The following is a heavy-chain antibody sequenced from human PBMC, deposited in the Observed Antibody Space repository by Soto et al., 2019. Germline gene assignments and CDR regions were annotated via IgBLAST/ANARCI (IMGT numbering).Heavy chain of an antibody. J-gene: IGHJ5*02. CDR3: ARDRCSGGSCYTIGFDP. Sequence: PGESLKISCRGSGYSFSNYWIGWVRQMPGKGLEWMGIIYPGDSDTRYSPSFQGQVTISADKSISTAYTELSSLRSEDTAVYYCARDRCSGGSCYTIGFDPWGQGTLVTVSS. CDR2: IYPGDSDT. D-gene: IGHD2-15*01. CDR1: GYSFSNYW. V-gene: IGHV5-51*01.